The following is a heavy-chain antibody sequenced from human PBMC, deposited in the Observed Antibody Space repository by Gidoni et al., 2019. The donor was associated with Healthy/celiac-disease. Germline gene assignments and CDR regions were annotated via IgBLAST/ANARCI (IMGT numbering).Heavy chain of an antibody. Sequence: QVQLVESGGGVVQPGRSLRLSCAASGFTFSSYGMHWVRQAPGKGLEWVDVIWYDGSNKYYADSVKGRFTISRDNSKNTLYLQMNSLRAEDTAVYYCAREGCSSTSCYFDYWGQGTLVTVSS. CDR2: IWYDGSNK. V-gene: IGHV3-33*01. D-gene: IGHD2-2*01. J-gene: IGHJ4*02. CDR3: AREGCSSTSCYFDY. CDR1: GFTFSSYG.